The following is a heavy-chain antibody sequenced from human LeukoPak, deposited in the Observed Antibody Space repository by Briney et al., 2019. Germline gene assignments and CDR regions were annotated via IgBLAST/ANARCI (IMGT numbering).Heavy chain of an antibody. V-gene: IGHV3-23*01. J-gene: IGHJ4*02. Sequence: GGSLRLSCEVSGFTFSTYWMSWVRQAPGKGLEWVSAISGSGGSTYYADSVKGRFTISRDNSKNTLYLQMNSLRAEDTAVYYCAKARRPEYSSSSFFDYWGQGTLVTVSS. CDR2: ISGSGGST. CDR3: AKARRPEYSSSSFFDY. CDR1: GFTFSTYW. D-gene: IGHD6-6*01.